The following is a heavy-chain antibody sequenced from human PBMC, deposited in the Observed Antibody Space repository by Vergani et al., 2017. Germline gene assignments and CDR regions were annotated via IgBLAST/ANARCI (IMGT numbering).Heavy chain of an antibody. CDR2: IYPGDSDT. CDR1: GYSFTSYW. Sequence: EVQLVQSGAEVKKPGESLKISCKGSGYSFTSYWIGWVRQMPGKGLDWMGIIYPGDSDTRYSPSFQGQVTISADKSISTAYLQWSSLKASDTAMYYCARHGMGDIVVVVAASDYYYGMDVWGQGTTVTVSS. D-gene: IGHD2-15*01. V-gene: IGHV5-51*01. J-gene: IGHJ6*02. CDR3: ARHGMGDIVVVVAASDYYYGMDV.